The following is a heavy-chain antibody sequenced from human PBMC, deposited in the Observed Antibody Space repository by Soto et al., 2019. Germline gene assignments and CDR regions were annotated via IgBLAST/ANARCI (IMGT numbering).Heavy chain of an antibody. CDR2: INHSEST. Sequence: QVQLQQWGAGLLKPSETLSLTCAVYGGCFSGNYWNWIRQPPGKGLEWIGEINHSESTNYNPSLKSRVTLSVDTSKNQFSLKLSSVTAADTAVYYCARVWGRIFDYWGQGTLVTVSS. CDR1: GGCFSGNY. CDR3: ARVWGRIFDY. J-gene: IGHJ4*02. V-gene: IGHV4-34*01. D-gene: IGHD7-27*01.